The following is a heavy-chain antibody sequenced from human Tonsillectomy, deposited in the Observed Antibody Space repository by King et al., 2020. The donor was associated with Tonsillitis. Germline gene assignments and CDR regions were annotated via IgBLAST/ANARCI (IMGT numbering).Heavy chain of an antibody. CDR1: GGSFSGYY. CDR2: VNHSGST. V-gene: IGHV4-34*01. D-gene: IGHD3-10*01. Sequence: VQLQQWGAGLLKPSETLSLTCAVYGGSFSGYYWSWIRQPPGKGLEWIGEVNHSGSTNYNPPLKSRVTISVDTSKNQFSLKLSSVTAADTAVYFCARGAYYGSGSYYNRGRAFDIWGQGTMVTVSS. CDR3: ARGAYYGSGSYYNRGRAFDI. J-gene: IGHJ3*02.